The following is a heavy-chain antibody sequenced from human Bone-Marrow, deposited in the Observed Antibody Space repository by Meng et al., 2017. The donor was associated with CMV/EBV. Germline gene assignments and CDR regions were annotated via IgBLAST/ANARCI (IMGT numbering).Heavy chain of an antibody. CDR1: GYTFTGYY. V-gene: IGHV1-2*02. J-gene: IGHJ5*02. CDR2: INPNSGGT. D-gene: IGHD2-2*01. CDR3: AREGKDCSSTSCYQYNWFDP. Sequence: ASVKVSCKASGYTFTGYYMHWVRQAPGQGLEWMGWINPNSGGTNYAQKFQGRVTMTRDTSISTAYMELSSLRSDDTAVYYCAREGKDCSSTSCYQYNWFDPWGQGTLVTVSS.